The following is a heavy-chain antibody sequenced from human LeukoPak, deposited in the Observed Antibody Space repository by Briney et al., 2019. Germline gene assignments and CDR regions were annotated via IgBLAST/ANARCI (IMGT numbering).Heavy chain of an antibody. CDR2: VYSGVSGVST. CDR1: GFTVSSSY. J-gene: IGHJ1*01. D-gene: IGHD4-17*01. V-gene: IGHV3-53*05. CDR3: VKEVIHDYGDYGGYFQH. Sequence: PGGSLRLSCAASGFTVSSSYMSWVRQAPGKGLEWVSVVYSGVSGVSTYYADSVKGRFTISRDNSKNTLYLQMGSLRAEDTAVYYCVKEVIHDYGDYGGYFQHWGQGTLVTVTS.